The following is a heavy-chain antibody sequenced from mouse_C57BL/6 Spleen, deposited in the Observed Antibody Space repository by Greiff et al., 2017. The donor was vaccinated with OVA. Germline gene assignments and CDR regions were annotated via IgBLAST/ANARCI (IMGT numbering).Heavy chain of an antibody. CDR1: GYTFTSYW. CDR3: ARWDGGGYGYFDV. V-gene: IGHV1-50*01. D-gene: IGHD4-1*01. CDR2: IDPADSYT. J-gene: IGHJ1*03. Sequence: QVQLQQSGAELVKPGASVKLSCKASGYTFTSYWMHWVKQRPGQGLEWIGEIDPADSYTNYNQKFKGKATLTVDTSSSTAYMQLSSLTSEDAAVYYCARWDGGGYGYFDVWGTGTTVTVSS.